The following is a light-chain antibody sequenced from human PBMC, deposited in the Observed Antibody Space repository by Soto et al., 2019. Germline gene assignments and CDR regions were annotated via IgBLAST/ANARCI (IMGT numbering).Light chain of an antibody. Sequence: QSVLTQPGSVCGSRGQWSTISCTGTSSDVGAYDFVSWYQQHPDKAPKLMIYEVSNRPSGVSNRFSGSKSVNTATLTISGLQAEDEADYYCSSYTSSSTRVFGAGTKVTVL. CDR3: SSYTSSSTRV. CDR2: EVS. V-gene: IGLV2-14*03. J-gene: IGLJ1*01. CDR1: SSDVGAYDF.